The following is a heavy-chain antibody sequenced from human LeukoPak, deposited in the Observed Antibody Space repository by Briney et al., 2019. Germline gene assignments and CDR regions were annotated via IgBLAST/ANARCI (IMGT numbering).Heavy chain of an antibody. CDR1: GGSISSYY. V-gene: IGHV4-59*01. J-gene: IGHJ3*02. CDR3: ARGSLRFLEWHDAFDI. Sequence: SETLSLTCTVSGGSISSYYWSWIRQPPGKGLEWIGYIYYSGSTNYNPSLKSRVTISVDTSKNQFSLKLSSVTAADTAVYYCARGSLRFLEWHDAFDIWGQGTMVTVSS. D-gene: IGHD3-3*01. CDR2: IYYSGST.